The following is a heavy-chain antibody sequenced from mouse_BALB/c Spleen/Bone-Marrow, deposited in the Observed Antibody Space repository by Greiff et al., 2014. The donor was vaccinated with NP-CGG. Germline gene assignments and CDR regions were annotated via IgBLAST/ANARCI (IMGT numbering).Heavy chain of an antibody. CDR3: ARGGYYGTSLYWYFDA. CDR2: INPYNDGT. Sequence: EVQLQQSGPELVKPGASVKMSCKASGYTFTSYVIHWVKQKPGQGLEWIGYINPYNDGTKYNEKFKGKATLTSDKSSNTAYMELSSLTSEDSAVYYCARGGYYGTSLYWYFDAWGAGTTVTVSS. D-gene: IGHD1-1*01. J-gene: IGHJ1*01. V-gene: IGHV1-14*01. CDR1: GYTFTSYV.